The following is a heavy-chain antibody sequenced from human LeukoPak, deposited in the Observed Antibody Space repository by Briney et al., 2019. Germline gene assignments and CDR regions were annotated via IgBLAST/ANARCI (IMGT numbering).Heavy chain of an antibody. D-gene: IGHD3-22*01. CDR3: ARGEEYDSSGYYRAHGAFDI. Sequence: GGSLRLSCAASGFTFSDYYMSWIRQAPGKGLEWVSYISSSGSTIYYADSVKGRFTISRDNAKNSLYLQMNSLRAEDTAVYYCARGEEYDSSGYYRAHGAFDIWGQGTMVTVSS. CDR2: ISSSGSTI. V-gene: IGHV3-11*04. J-gene: IGHJ3*02. CDR1: GFTFSDYY.